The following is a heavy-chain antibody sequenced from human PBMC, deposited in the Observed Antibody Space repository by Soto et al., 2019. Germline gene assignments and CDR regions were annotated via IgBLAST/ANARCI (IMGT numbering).Heavy chain of an antibody. CDR3: ARGYVRAVVEYYGMDV. D-gene: IGHD2-15*01. Sequence: GGSLRLSCAASGFTFSSYWMHWVRQAPGKGLVWVSRINSDGSSTSYADSVKGRFTISRDNAKNTLYLQMNSLRAEDTAVYYCARGYVRAVVEYYGMDVWGQGTTVTVSS. V-gene: IGHV3-74*01. CDR1: GFTFSSYW. J-gene: IGHJ6*02. CDR2: INSDGSST.